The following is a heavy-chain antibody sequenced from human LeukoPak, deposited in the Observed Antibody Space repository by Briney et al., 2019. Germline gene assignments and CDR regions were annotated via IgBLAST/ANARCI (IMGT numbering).Heavy chain of an antibody. CDR1: GGSISSDY. J-gene: IGHJ4*02. Sequence: SETLSLTCTVSGGSISSDYWNWIRQPPGKGLEWIGYIYYSGSTNYNPSLKSRVTISVDTSKNQFSLKLSSVTAADTAVYYCARGGYQLWDSGYGDWGQGTLVTVSS. V-gene: IGHV4-59*01. CDR2: IYYSGST. CDR3: ARGGYQLWDSGYGD. D-gene: IGHD5-12*01.